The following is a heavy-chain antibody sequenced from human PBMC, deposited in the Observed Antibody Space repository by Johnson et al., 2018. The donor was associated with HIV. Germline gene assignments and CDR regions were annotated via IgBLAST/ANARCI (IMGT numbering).Heavy chain of an antibody. D-gene: IGHD2-15*01. V-gene: IGHV3-30-3*01. Sequence: VQLLESGGGVVQPGRSLRLSCAPSGFTFSRYAMHWVRQAPGKGLEWVAVISYHGSNKYYADSVKGRFTISRDNSKNTLYLQMNSLRTEDTAVYYCARERYVSHAIDAFDIWGQGTLVTVSS. CDR2: ISYHGSNK. CDR3: ARERYVSHAIDAFDI. J-gene: IGHJ3*02. CDR1: GFTFSRYA.